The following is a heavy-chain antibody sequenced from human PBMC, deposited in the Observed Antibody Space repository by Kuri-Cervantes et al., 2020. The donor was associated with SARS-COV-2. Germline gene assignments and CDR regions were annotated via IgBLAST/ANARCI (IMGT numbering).Heavy chain of an antibody. Sequence: SQTLSLTCAASGFTFRTYTMNWVRQAAGKGLEWIGSIYYSGSTYYNPSLKSRVTISVDTSKNQFSLKVSSVTAADTAVYYCAREPRLGYLDYWGRGTLVTVSS. CDR2: IYYSGST. CDR1: GFTFRTYT. J-gene: IGHJ4*02. V-gene: IGHV4-39*07. CDR3: AREPRLGYLDY. D-gene: IGHD6-25*01.